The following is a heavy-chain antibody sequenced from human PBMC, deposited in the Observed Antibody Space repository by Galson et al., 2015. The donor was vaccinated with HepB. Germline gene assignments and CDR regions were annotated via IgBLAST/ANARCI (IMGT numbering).Heavy chain of an antibody. V-gene: IGHV3-7*03. Sequence: SLRLSCAASGFTFRSYWMTWVRQAPGKGLEWVADIKLDGSEKHYVDSVKGRFTISRDNAEKSVSLEMSSLRVEDTAVYYCARKWGGYRYAPSDCWGQGTLVTVSS. CDR1: GFTFRSYW. D-gene: IGHD5-18*01. J-gene: IGHJ4*02. CDR3: ARKWGGYRYAPSDC. CDR2: IKLDGSEK.